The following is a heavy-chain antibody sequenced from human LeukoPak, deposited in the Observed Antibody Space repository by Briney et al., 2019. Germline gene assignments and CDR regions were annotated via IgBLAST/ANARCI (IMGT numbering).Heavy chain of an antibody. CDR2: IQYDGNNK. Sequence: GGSLRLSCAASGFAFSSYGMHWVRQAPGKGLEWVTFIQYDGNNKYYADSVKGRFTISRDNSKNTLYLQMNSLRAEDTAVYYCAKDLSGTPTIDYWGQGTLVTVSS. D-gene: IGHD3-10*01. J-gene: IGHJ4*02. CDR1: GFAFSSYG. CDR3: AKDLSGTPTIDY. V-gene: IGHV3-30*02.